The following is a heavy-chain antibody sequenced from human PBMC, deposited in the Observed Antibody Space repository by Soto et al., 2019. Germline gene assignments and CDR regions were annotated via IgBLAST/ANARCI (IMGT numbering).Heavy chain of an antibody. Sequence: TMSLTWTVSGGCISSGGYYWSWIRQHPEKGLEWIGYIYYSGSTYYNPSLKSRVTISVDTSKNQFSLKLSSVTAADTAVYYCARFMITFGGVIVPNAFDIWGQGTMVTVSS. D-gene: IGHD3-16*02. CDR2: IYYSGST. J-gene: IGHJ3*02. CDR1: GGCISSGGYY. CDR3: ARFMITFGGVIVPNAFDI. V-gene: IGHV4-31*02.